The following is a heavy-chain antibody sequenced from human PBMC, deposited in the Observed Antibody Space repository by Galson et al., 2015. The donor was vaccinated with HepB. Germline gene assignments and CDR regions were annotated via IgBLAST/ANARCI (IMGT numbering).Heavy chain of an antibody. D-gene: IGHD3-16*01. CDR2: IIPILGIA. CDR3: ASGGGSQEYFQH. J-gene: IGHJ1*01. V-gene: IGHV1-69*04. CDR1: GGTFSSYA. Sequence: SVKVSCKASGGTFSSYAISWVRQAPGQGLEWMGRIIPILGIANYAQKFQGRVTITADKSTSTAYMELSSLRSEDTAVYYCASGGGSQEYFQHWGQGTLVTVSS.